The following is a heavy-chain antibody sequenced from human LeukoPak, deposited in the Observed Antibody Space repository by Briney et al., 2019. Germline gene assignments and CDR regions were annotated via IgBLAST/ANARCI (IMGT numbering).Heavy chain of an antibody. V-gene: IGHV1-46*01. D-gene: IGHD6-19*01. J-gene: IGHJ5*02. CDR3: ARGPRSSGWIEDP. CDR1: GYTFTTYY. CDR2: INPSGGST. Sequence: PWASVKVSCKASGYTFTTYYMHWVRQAPGQGLEWMGIINPSGGSTIHAQKFQGRVTMTRDTSTSTVYMEQSSLRSEDTAVYYCARGPRSSGWIEDPWGQGTLVTVSS.